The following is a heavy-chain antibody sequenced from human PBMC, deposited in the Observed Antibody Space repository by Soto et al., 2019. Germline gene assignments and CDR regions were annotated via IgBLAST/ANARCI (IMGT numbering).Heavy chain of an antibody. Sequence: HGKGREWMGNISSGDSDTRYSPSFQGKVTISADKSISTAYLQWSSLKASDTAMYYCARLWDGYGPPGMDVWGQGTTVSVSS. D-gene: IGHD5-12*01. CDR3: ARLWDGYGPPGMDV. CDR2: ISSGDSDT. J-gene: IGHJ6*02. V-gene: IGHV5-51*01.